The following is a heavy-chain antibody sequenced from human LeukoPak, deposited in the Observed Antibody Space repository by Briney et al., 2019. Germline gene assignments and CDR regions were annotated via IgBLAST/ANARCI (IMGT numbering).Heavy chain of an antibody. D-gene: IGHD3-10*01. CDR3: AREPYGSGDV. CDR1: GFIVSNNY. V-gene: IGHV3-66*01. Sequence: GGSLRLSCAASGFIVSNNYMSWVRQAPGKGLEWVSLIYSDGSTYYADSVKDRFTISRDNSKNTLYLQMNGLRAEDTALYYCAREPYGSGDVWGQGTTVTVSS. CDR2: IYSDGST. J-gene: IGHJ6*02.